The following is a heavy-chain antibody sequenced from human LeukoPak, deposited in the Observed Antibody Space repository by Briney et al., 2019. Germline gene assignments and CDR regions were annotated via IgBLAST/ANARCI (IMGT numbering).Heavy chain of an antibody. CDR2: ISESGDST. D-gene: IGHD3-10*01. CDR1: GFTFSSYA. J-gene: IGHJ4*02. Sequence: PGGSLRLSCAASGFTFSSYALNWVRQAPGKGLEWVSFISESGDSTDYADSVKGRFTISRDNSKSTLYLQMNSLRAEDTAVYYCAKRRSEWFGVDYFDYWGQGTLVTVSS. CDR3: AKRRSEWFGVDYFDY. V-gene: IGHV3-23*01.